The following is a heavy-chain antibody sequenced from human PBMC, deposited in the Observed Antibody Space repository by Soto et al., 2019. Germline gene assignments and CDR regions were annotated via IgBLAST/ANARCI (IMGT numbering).Heavy chain of an antibody. V-gene: IGHV1-18*01. CDR2: IRAYNGNT. J-gene: IGHJ4*02. D-gene: IGHD5-12*01. CDR3: AKGYSGFDFGDY. Sequence: QVQLVQSGAAVKKTGASVKVSCKASGYTFTSYGISWVRQAPGKGLEWMGWIRAYNGNTNYAHKLQGRVTTTTDTYTSTAYLELRSLRSDDTAVYDCAKGYSGFDFGDYLGQGTLVTVSS. CDR1: GYTFTSYG.